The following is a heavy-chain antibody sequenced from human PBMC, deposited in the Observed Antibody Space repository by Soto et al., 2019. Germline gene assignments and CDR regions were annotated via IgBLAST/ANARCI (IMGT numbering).Heavy chain of an antibody. Sequence: QVQLVESGGGLVKPGGSLRLSCAASGFTFSDYYMTWIRQAPGKGLEWVSYISSSGSTIYYADSVKGRFTVSRDNAKNSLYLQMNDLRAEDTAVYYCARDRLSPYDILAGYRFYGMDVWGQGTTVTVSS. V-gene: IGHV3-11*04. CDR3: ARDRLSPYDILAGYRFYGMDV. CDR2: ISSSGSTI. J-gene: IGHJ6*02. D-gene: IGHD3-9*01. CDR1: GFTFSDYY.